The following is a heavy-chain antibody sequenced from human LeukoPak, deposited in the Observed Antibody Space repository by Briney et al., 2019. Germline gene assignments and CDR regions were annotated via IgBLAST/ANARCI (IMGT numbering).Heavy chain of an antibody. CDR1: GFTFSHYS. CDR3: ANRDRSDWQIFDY. V-gene: IGHV3-23*01. J-gene: IGHJ4*02. Sequence: GGSLRLSCAASGFTFSHYSMSWVRPPPGRGVAGVSGITIAGDSTYYLDSVRGRFTISRNDSRNTLYLQMNSLRAEEAAIYYCANRDRSDWQIFDYWGQGTLVTVSS. CDR2: ITIAGDST. D-gene: IGHD3-22*01.